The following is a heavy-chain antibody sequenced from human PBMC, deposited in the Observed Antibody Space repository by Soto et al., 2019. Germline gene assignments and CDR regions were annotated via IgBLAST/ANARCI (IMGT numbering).Heavy chain of an antibody. D-gene: IGHD2-2*01. CDR2: MYSGGST. V-gene: IGHV3-66*01. CDR3: ARDSSLHQPLFYGMDV. J-gene: IGHJ6*02. CDR1: GLTVSSNY. Sequence: EVQLVESGGGLVQPGGSLRLSCAASGLTVSSNYMSWVRQAPGKGLEWVSVMYSGGSTYYAASVKGRFIISRDNYKTPPSLQMASLRVEDTAVYYCARDSSLHQPLFYGMDVWGQGTTVTVSS.